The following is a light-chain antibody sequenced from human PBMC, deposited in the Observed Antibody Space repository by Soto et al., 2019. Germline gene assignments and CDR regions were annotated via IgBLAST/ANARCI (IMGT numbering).Light chain of an antibody. Sequence: DVVMAQSPLSLPVTLGQPASISCYSSQSLVHTDGNTYLIWLQQRPVQSPRRLIYKVSNRDSGVPDRFSGSGSGTDFTLKISRVEAEDVGVYYCMQGTHWPYTFGQGTKLEIK. CDR1: QSLVHTDGNTY. V-gene: IGKV2-30*02. CDR2: KVS. CDR3: MQGTHWPYT. J-gene: IGKJ2*01.